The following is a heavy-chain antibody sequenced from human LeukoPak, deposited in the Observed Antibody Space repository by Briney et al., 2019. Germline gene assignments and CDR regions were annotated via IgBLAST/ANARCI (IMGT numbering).Heavy chain of an antibody. J-gene: IGHJ4*02. Sequence: ASVKLSCKASGYIFTGYYMPRVRQAPGQRLEWMGWINPNSGDTNYAQKFQGRVTMTRDTSISTAYMELSRLRSDDTAVYYCARVRYRLAETYIDYWGQGTLVTVSS. CDR3: ARVRYRLAETYIDY. V-gene: IGHV1-2*02. CDR2: INPNSGDT. D-gene: IGHD3-16*01. CDR1: GYIFTGYY.